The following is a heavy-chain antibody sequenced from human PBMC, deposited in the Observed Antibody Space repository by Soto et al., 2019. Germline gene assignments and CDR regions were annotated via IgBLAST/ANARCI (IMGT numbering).Heavy chain of an antibody. D-gene: IGHD2-8*02. CDR1: GGSISSSSYY. V-gene: IGHV4-39*01. CDR2: IYYSGST. J-gene: IGHJ5*02. Sequence: PSETLSLTCTVSGGSISSSSYYWGWIRQPPGKGLEWIGSIYYSGSTYYNPSLKSRVTISVDTSKNQFSLKLSSVTAADTAVYYCARHPKLVWWFDPWGQGTLVTVSS. CDR3: ARHPKLVWWFDP.